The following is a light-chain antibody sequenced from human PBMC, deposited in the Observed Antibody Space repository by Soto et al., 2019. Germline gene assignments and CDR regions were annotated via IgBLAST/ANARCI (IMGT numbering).Light chain of an antibody. CDR1: SGDVGAYNY. J-gene: IGLJ1*01. Sequence: QSVLTQPASVSGSPGQSITISCTGTSGDVGAYNYVSWYQQHPGKAPRLMIYEVSNRPSGVSNRFSGSKSGSTASLTISGLQAEDEADYHCTSYTRDTALVFGTGTKLTVL. V-gene: IGLV2-14*01. CDR2: EVS. CDR3: TSYTRDTALV.